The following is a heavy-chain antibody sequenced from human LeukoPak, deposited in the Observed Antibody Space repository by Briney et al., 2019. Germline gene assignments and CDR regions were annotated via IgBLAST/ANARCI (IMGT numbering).Heavy chain of an antibody. D-gene: IGHD4-17*01. CDR1: GGSISSNTYY. J-gene: IGHJ5*01. Sequence: PSETLSLTCTVSGGSISSNTYYWAWIRQPPGKGLEWIGSIYYSGSTYYNPSLKSRITISVDTSKNQFSLKLSSVTAADTAVYFRARDQEVTNNWFDSWGQGTLVTVSS. V-gene: IGHV4-39*07. CDR2: IYYSGST. CDR3: ARDQEVTNNWFDS.